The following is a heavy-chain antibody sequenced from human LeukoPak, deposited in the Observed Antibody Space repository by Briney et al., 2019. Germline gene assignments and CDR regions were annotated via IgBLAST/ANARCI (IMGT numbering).Heavy chain of an antibody. J-gene: IGHJ4*02. V-gene: IGHV3-23*01. CDR1: GFTFSSYA. D-gene: IGHD3-16*02. Sequence: GGSLRLSCAASGFTFSSYAMSWVRQAPGKGLEWVSAISGSGGSTYYADSVKGRFTISRDNSKNTLYLQMNSLRAEDTAVYYCAKDSSADYDYVWGSYRYGGGFDYWGQGTLVTVSS. CDR3: AKDSSADYDYVWGSYRYGGGFDY. CDR2: ISGSGGST.